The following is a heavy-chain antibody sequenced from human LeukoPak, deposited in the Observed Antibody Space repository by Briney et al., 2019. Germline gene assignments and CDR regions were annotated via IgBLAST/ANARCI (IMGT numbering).Heavy chain of an antibody. CDR1: GFTFSSYT. J-gene: IGHJ4*02. Sequence: GGSLRLSCAASGFTFSSYTMNWVRQAPGKGLEWVSSITSGSSYIYYADSLKGRFTISRDNANNSLCLQMNSLRAEDTAVYYCARGDKSSGWYFFDYWGQGALVTVSS. V-gene: IGHV3-21*01. CDR3: ARGDKSSGWYFFDY. CDR2: ITSGSSYI. D-gene: IGHD6-19*01.